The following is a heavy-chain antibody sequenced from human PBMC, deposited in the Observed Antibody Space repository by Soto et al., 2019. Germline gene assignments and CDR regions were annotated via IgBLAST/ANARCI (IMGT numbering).Heavy chain of an antibody. CDR1: GFTFSSYG. CDR3: ARESRPGSWYEGYYYYYGMDV. Sequence: QVQLVESGGGVVQPGRSLRLSCAASGFTFSSYGMHWVRQAPGKGLEWVAVIWYDGSNKYYADSVKGRFTISRDNSKNTLYLQMNSLRAEDTAVYYCARESRPGSWYEGYYYYYGMDVWGQGTTVTVSS. J-gene: IGHJ6*02. CDR2: IWYDGSNK. V-gene: IGHV3-33*01. D-gene: IGHD6-13*01.